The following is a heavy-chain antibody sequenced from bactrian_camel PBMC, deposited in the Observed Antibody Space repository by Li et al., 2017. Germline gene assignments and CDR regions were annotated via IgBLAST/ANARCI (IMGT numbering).Heavy chain of an antibody. CDR3: ATDVWYGNTLYTNY. V-gene: IGHV3S53*01. J-gene: IGHJ4*01. CDR1: GFISRDCG. Sequence: HVQLVESGGDSVQAGGSLRLSCTGPGFISRDCGVDWYRQAPGKEREGVAAIDSTGSANYADSVKGRFTISRDNAKNTLYLKLNSLRTEDTAMYYCATDVWYGNTLYTNYWGQGTQVTVS. CDR2: IDSTGSA. D-gene: IGHD6*01.